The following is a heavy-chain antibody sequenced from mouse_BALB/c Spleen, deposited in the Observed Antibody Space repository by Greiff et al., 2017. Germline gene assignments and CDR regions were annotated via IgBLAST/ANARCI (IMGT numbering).Heavy chain of an antibody. Sequence: QVQLKQSGPELVKPGASVRISCKASGYTFTSYYIHWVKQRPGQGLEWIGWIYPGNVNTKYNEKFKGKATLTADKSSSTAYMQLSSLTSEDSAVYFCAREGYGNYAMDYWGQGTSVTVSS. D-gene: IGHD2-10*02. J-gene: IGHJ4*01. CDR3: AREGYGNYAMDY. CDR1: GYTFTSYY. V-gene: IGHV1S56*01. CDR2: IYPGNVNT.